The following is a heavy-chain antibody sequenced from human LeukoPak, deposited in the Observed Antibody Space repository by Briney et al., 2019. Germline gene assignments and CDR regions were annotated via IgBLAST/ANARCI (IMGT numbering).Heavy chain of an antibody. J-gene: IGHJ4*02. D-gene: IGHD4-17*01. Sequence: GGSLRLSCAASGFTFSSYAMSWVRQAPGKGLEWVSAISGSGGSTYYADSVKGRFTISRDNSKNTLYLQMNSLRAEDTAVSYCVGPRGTTTTPLDYWGKGTLVTVSS. V-gene: IGHV3-23*01. CDR1: GFTFSSYA. CDR3: VGPRGTTTTPLDY. CDR2: ISGSGGST.